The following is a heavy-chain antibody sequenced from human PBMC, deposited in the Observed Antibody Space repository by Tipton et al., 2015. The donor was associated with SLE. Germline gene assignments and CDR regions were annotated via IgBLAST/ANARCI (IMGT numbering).Heavy chain of an antibody. Sequence: SLRLSCAASGFTFSSYSMNWVRQAPGKGLEWVSCISSSSSDIYYADSVKGRFTISRDNAKNSLYLQMNSLRAEDTAVYYCARAREYIGNYYNYITDYYFDYWGQGTLVTVSS. CDR3: ARAREYIGNYYNYITDYYFDY. D-gene: IGHD1-26*01. V-gene: IGHV3-21*01. J-gene: IGHJ4*02. CDR2: ISSSSSDI. CDR1: GFTFSSYS.